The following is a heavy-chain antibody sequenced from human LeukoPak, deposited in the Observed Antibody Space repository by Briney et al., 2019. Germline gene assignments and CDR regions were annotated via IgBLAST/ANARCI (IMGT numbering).Heavy chain of an antibody. Sequence: GGSLRLSCAASGFTFSSYGMHWVRQAPGQGLEWMGIINPSGGSTSYAQKFQGRVTMTRDMSTSTVYMELSSLRSEDTAVYYCASAKEVGAADYWGQGTLVTVSS. D-gene: IGHD2-15*01. CDR3: ASAKEVGAADY. V-gene: IGHV1-46*01. CDR1: GFTFSSYG. CDR2: INPSGGST. J-gene: IGHJ4*02.